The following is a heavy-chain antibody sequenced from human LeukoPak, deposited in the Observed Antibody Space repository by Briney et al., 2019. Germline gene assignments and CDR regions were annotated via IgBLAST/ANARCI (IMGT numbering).Heavy chain of an antibody. J-gene: IGHJ4*02. Sequence: GGSLRLSCAASGFIFSSYAMHWVRQAPGKGLEWVAVISYDGSNKYYAGSVKGRFTISRDNSKNTLYLQMNSLRAEDTAVYYCASSGDTAMVTSCPGDYWGQGTLVTVSS. CDR1: GFIFSSYA. CDR2: ISYDGSNK. CDR3: ASSGDTAMVTSCPGDY. D-gene: IGHD5-18*01. V-gene: IGHV3-30-3*01.